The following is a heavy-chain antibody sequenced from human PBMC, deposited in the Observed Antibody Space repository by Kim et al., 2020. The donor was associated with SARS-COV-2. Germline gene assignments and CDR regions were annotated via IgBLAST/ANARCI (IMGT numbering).Heavy chain of an antibody. J-gene: IGHJ5*02. CDR1: GGSFSGYY. V-gene: IGHV4-34*01. CDR3: ARGAGFVGRGANWFDP. Sequence: SETLSLTCAVYGGSFSGYYWSWIRQPPGKGLEWIGEINHSGSTNYNPSLKSRVTISVDTSKNQFSLKLSSVTAADTAVYYCARGAGFVGRGANWFDPWGQGTLVTVSS. CDR2: INHSGST. D-gene: IGHD3-10*01.